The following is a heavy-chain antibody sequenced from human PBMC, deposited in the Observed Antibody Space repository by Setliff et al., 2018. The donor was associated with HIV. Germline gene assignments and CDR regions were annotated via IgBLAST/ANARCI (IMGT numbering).Heavy chain of an antibody. Sequence: VKVSCKASGYTFTSYGISWVRQAPGQGLEWMGWISAYNGNTNYAQKLQGRVTMTTDTSTSTAYMELRSLRSGDTAVYYCARYFDWLKRSPFDYWGQGTLVTVSS. CDR3: ARYFDWLKRSPFDY. CDR2: ISAYNGNT. D-gene: IGHD3-9*01. CDR1: GYTFTSYG. J-gene: IGHJ4*02. V-gene: IGHV1-18*01.